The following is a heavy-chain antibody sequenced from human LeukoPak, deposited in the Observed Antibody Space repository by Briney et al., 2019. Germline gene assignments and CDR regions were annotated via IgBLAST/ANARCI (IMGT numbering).Heavy chain of an antibody. CDR3: ARGGIANSSSWFY. V-gene: IGHV4-34*01. Sequence: SETLSLTCAVYGGSFSGYYWSWIRQPPGKGLEWIGEINHSGSTNYNPSLKSRVTISVDTSKNQFSLKLSSVTAADTAVYYCARGGIANSSSWFYWGQGTLVTVSS. D-gene: IGHD6-13*01. J-gene: IGHJ4*02. CDR1: GGSFSGYY. CDR2: INHSGST.